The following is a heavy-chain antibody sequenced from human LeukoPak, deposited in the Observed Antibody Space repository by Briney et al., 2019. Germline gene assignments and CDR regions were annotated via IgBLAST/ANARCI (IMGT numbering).Heavy chain of an antibody. J-gene: IGHJ4*02. CDR1: GFTFSDYY. D-gene: IGHD6-13*01. CDR2: ISSSGNTI. Sequence: GGSLRLSCAASGFTFSDYYMSWIRQAPGKELEWVSYISSSGNTIYYADSVKGRFTISRDNAKNSLYLQMNSLRAEDTAVYYCARLRSSWYYFDYWGQGTLVTVSS. CDR3: ARLRSSWYYFDY. V-gene: IGHV3-11*01.